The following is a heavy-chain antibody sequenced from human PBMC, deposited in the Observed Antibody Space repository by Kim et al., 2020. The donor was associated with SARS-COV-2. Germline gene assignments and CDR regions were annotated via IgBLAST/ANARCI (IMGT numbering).Heavy chain of an antibody. V-gene: IGHV4-39*01. Sequence: SETLSLTCTVSGGSISSSSYYWGWIHQPPGKGLEWIGSIYYSGSTYYNPSLKSRVTISVDTSKNQFSLKLSSVTAADTAVYYCARRGPELWFGELRDYWGQGTLVTVSS. CDR3: ARRGPELWFGELRDY. CDR1: GGSISSSSYY. CDR2: IYYSGST. D-gene: IGHD3-10*01. J-gene: IGHJ4*02.